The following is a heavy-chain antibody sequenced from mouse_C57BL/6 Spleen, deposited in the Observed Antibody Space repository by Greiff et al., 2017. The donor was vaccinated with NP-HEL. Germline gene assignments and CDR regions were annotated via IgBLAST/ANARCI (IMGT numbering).Heavy chain of an antibody. J-gene: IGHJ2*01. Sequence: QVQLQQSGAELVRPGSSVKLSCKASGYTFTSYWMDWVKQRPGQGLEWIGNIYPSDSETHYNQKFKDQSTLTVDKSSTTAYLQLSSLTSWDSWVYYCARLRGNYDYWGQGTTLTVSS. CDR1: GYTFTSYW. CDR3: ARLRGNYDY. V-gene: IGHV1-61*01. CDR2: IYPSDSET.